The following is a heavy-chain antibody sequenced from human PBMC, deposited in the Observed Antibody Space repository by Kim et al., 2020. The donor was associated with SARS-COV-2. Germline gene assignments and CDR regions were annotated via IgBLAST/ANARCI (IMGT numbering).Heavy chain of an antibody. CDR2: IKSKTDGGTT. J-gene: IGHJ5*02. D-gene: IGHD1-26*01. CDR1: GFTFSNAW. Sequence: GGSLRLSCAASGFTFSNAWMSWVRQAPGKGLEWVGRIKSKTDGGTTDYAAPVKGRFTISRDDSKNTLYLQMNSLKTEDTAVYYCTTFPSGSYPEGWFDPWGQGTLVTVSS. CDR3: TTFPSGSYPEGWFDP. V-gene: IGHV3-15*01.